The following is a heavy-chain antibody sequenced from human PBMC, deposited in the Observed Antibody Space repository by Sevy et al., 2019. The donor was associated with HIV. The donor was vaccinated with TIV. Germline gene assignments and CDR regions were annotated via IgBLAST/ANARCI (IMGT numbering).Heavy chain of an antibody. CDR3: ARLTTMPTSDLYGMDV. D-gene: IGHD1-1*01. Sequence: ASVKVSCKASGYTFTDYYIHWVRQAPGQGLEWMAWINPNDGVTNYAQRFQGGVTVTRDTSISTAYMELRRLSSADTAIYYCARLTTMPTSDLYGMDVWGQGTTVTVSS. J-gene: IGHJ6*02. CDR2: INPNDGVT. V-gene: IGHV1-2*02. CDR1: GYTFTDYY.